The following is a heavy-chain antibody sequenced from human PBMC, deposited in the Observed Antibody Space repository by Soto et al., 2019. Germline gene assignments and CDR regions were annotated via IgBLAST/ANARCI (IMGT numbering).Heavy chain of an antibody. D-gene: IGHD3-3*01. CDR3: ARRGPINYDFWSGYPRTYYFDY. CDR1: GGCFSGYY. Sequence: SETLSLTCAVCGGCFSGYYWSWIRQPPGKGLEWIGEINHSGSTNYNPSLKSRVTISVDTSKNQFSLKLSSVTAADTAVYYCARRGPINYDFWSGYPRTYYFDYWGQGTLLTVSS. V-gene: IGHV4-34*01. J-gene: IGHJ4*02. CDR2: INHSGST.